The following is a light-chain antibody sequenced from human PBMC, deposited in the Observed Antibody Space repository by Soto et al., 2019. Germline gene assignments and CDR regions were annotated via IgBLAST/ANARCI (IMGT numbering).Light chain of an antibody. CDR1: SSDVGGYNY. V-gene: IGLV2-14*01. J-gene: IGLJ2*01. CDR3: CSYAGRTSLI. Sequence: QSALTQPASVSGSPGQPITISCSGTSSDVGGYNYVSWYQQHPGKAPKLMIYEVSNRPSGVSDRFSASKSGNTASLTIAGLQPEDEGSYYCCSYAGRTSLILGGGTKLTVL. CDR2: EVS.